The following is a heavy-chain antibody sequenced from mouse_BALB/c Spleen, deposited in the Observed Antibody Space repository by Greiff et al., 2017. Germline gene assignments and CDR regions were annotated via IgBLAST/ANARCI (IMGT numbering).Heavy chain of an antibody. CDR3: ASGTTVVATNDYYAMDY. CDR2: IDPANGNT. D-gene: IGHD1-1*01. Sequence: EVQGVESGAELVKPGASVKLSCTASGFNIKDTYMHWVKQRPEQGLEWIGRIDPANGNTKYDPKFQGKATITADTSSNTAYLQLSSLTSEDTAVYYCASGTTVVATNDYYAMDYWGQGTSVTVSS. J-gene: IGHJ4*01. V-gene: IGHV14-3*02. CDR1: GFNIKDTY.